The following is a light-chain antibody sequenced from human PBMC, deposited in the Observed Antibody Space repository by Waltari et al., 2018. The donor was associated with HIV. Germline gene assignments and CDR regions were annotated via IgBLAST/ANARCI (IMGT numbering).Light chain of an antibody. Sequence: QSALTQPPSASGSPGQSVTISCTGTSSDVGGSKYVSWYQQHPGKAPKLMIYEVNKRHSGVPDRFSGSKAANTASLTVSGLQADDEAEYYCNSYAGSNNWVFGGGTKLTVL. J-gene: IGLJ3*02. CDR3: NSYAGSNNWV. CDR1: SSDVGGSKY. V-gene: IGLV2-8*01. CDR2: EVN.